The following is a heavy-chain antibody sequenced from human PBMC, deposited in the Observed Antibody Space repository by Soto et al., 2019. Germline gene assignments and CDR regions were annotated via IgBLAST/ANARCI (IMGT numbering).Heavy chain of an antibody. CDR2: ISGSGGST. CDR1: GFTFSSYA. Sequence: GGSLRLSCAASGFTFSSYAMSWVRQAPGKGLEWVSAISGSGGSTYYADSVKGRFTISRDNSKNTLYLQMNSLRAEDTAVYYCTKDSGYSSSSDAFDIWGQGTMVTVSS. CDR3: TKDSGYSSSSDAFDI. J-gene: IGHJ3*02. D-gene: IGHD6-6*01. V-gene: IGHV3-23*01.